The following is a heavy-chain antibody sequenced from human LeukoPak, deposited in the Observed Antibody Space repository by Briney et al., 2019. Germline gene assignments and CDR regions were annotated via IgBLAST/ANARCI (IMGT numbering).Heavy chain of an antibody. CDR3: AVLLLRRATWDY. CDR2: ISYSGTT. D-gene: IGHD1-26*01. Sequence: PSETLSLTCTVSGGSISSGDYFWSWIRQPPGKGLEWIGYISYSGTTFYSPSLKSRVSISVDTSKNQFSLKLSSVTAADTAVYYCAVLLLRRATWDYWGQGTLVTVSS. V-gene: IGHV4-30-4*01. J-gene: IGHJ4*02. CDR1: GGSISSGDYF.